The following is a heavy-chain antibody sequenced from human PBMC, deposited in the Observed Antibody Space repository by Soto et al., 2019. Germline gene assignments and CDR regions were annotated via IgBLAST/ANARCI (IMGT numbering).Heavy chain of an antibody. CDR3: ARQYSGYSSSLVC. D-gene: IGHD6-13*01. CDR1: GGSISSYY. Sequence: TSETLSLTCTVSGGSISSYYWSWIRQPPGKGLEWIGYIYYSGSTNYNPSLKSRVTISVDTSKNQFSLKLSSVTAADTAVYYCARQYSGYSSSLVCWGQGTLVTVSS. CDR2: IYYSGST. J-gene: IGHJ4*02. V-gene: IGHV4-59*08.